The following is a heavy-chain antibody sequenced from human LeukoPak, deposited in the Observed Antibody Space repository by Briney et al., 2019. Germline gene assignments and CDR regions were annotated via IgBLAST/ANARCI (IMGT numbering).Heavy chain of an antibody. CDR2: ISSSTTTI. D-gene: IGHD3-22*01. CDR3: AKSSSSYYDSSGYLDY. J-gene: IGHJ4*02. Sequence: GGSLRLSCAASGFTFSSYSINWVRQAPGKGLGWVSYISSSTTTIYYADSVKGRFTISRDNAKNSLYLQMNSLRAEDTAVYYCAKSSSSYYDSSGYLDYWGQGTLVTVSS. CDR1: GFTFSSYS. V-gene: IGHV3-48*01.